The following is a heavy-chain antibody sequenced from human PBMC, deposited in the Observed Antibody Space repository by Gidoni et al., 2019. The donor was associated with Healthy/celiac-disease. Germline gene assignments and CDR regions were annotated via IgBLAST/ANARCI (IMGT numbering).Heavy chain of an antibody. CDR1: GFTFSSYA. Sequence: EVQLLETGGGLVQPGGSLRLSCAASGFTFSSYAMSWVRPAPGKGLEWVSAISGSGGSTYYADSVKGRFTISRDNSKNTLYLQMNSLRAEDTAVYYCAKDWPFYYDSSGYSGFGFDYWGQGTLVTVSS. J-gene: IGHJ4*02. CDR2: ISGSGGST. CDR3: AKDWPFYYDSSGYSGFGFDY. D-gene: IGHD3-22*01. V-gene: IGHV3-23*01.